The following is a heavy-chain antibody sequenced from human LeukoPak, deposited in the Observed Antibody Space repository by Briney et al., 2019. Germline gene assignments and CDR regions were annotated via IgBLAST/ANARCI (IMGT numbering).Heavy chain of an antibody. CDR2: LYSGGNT. V-gene: IGHV3-66*01. Sequence: PGGSLRLSCAASGFTVSSNYMSWVRQAPGKGLEWVSVLYSGGNTFYADSVKGRFTISRDNSKNTLYLQMNSLRAEDTAVYYCARNNWFDPWGQGTLVTVSS. CDR1: GFTVSSNY. J-gene: IGHJ5*02. CDR3: ARNNWFDP.